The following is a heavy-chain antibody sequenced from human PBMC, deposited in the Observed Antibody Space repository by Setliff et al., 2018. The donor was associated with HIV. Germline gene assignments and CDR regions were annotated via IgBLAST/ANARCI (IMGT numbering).Heavy chain of an antibody. CDR2: VYTSGST. Sequence: SETLSLTCTVSGDSISGYYWSWIRQPAGKGLEWIGRVYTSGSTNYNPSLKSRVTMSVDTSKNQFSLRLSSVTAADTAVYYCARDFRLPVDAGLYYSYYMDVWG. D-gene: IGHD2-15*01. CDR1: GDSISGYY. J-gene: IGHJ6*03. V-gene: IGHV4-4*07. CDR3: ARDFRLPVDAGLYYSYYMDV.